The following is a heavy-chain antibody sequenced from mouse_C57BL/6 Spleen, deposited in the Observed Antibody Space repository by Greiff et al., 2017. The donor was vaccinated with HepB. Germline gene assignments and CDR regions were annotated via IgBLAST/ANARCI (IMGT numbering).Heavy chain of an antibody. CDR2: IDPSDSYT. Sequence: QVQLQQSGAELVKPGASVKLSCKASGYTFTSYWMQWVKQRPGQGLEWIGEIDPSDSYTNYNQKFKGKATLTVDTSSSTAYMQLSSLTSEDSAVYYCARRGPYYAMDYWGQGTSVTVSS. CDR1: GYTFTSYW. CDR3: ARRGPYYAMDY. D-gene: IGHD3-3*01. V-gene: IGHV1-50*01. J-gene: IGHJ4*01.